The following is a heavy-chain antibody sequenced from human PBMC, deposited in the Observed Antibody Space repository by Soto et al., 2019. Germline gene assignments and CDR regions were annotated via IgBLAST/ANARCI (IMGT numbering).Heavy chain of an antibody. CDR1: GFTFSSYW. CDR2: IKQDGSEK. CDR3: ARDLYYDFWSGYEFDY. D-gene: IGHD3-3*01. Sequence: GGSLRLSCAASGFTFSSYWMSWVRQAPGKGLEWVANIKQDGSEKYYVDSVKGRFTISRDNAKNSLYLQMNSLRAEDTAVYYCARDLYYDFWSGYEFDYWGQGTLVTVS. J-gene: IGHJ4*02. V-gene: IGHV3-7*01.